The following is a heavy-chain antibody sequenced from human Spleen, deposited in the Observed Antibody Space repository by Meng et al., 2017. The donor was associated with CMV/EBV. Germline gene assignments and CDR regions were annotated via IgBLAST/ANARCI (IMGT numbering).Heavy chain of an antibody. CDR2: ISWNSGDI. Sequence: SLRLSCAASGFTFDDYAMHWVRQGPGKGLEWVSGISWNSGDIGYADSVKGRFTISRDNAKNSLYLQMDSLRAEDTALYYCAKFGAVAGFPTWGQGTLVTVSS. CDR1: GFTFDDYA. J-gene: IGHJ4*02. V-gene: IGHV3-9*01. D-gene: IGHD6-13*01. CDR3: AKFGAVAGFPT.